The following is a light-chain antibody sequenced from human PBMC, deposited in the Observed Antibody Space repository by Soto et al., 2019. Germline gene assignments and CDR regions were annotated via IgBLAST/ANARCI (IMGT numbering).Light chain of an antibody. CDR2: DSS. J-gene: IGKJ5*01. Sequence: EMVLTKCPATLSLSPWERATLPCRASLIXSSYLALYQQKPGQAPRFLXYDSSNRATGIPARLSGSGSGTDFTLTISSLEPDDFAGYYWQQRSKGSITFGQGTRLEIK. CDR1: LIXSSY. CDR3: QQRSKGSIT. V-gene: IGKV3-11*01.